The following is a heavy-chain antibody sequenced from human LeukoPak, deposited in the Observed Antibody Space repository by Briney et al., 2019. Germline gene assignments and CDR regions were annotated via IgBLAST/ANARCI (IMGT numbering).Heavy chain of an antibody. CDR3: AREIVGALHDAFDI. CDR2: IKQDGSEK. D-gene: IGHD1-26*01. CDR1: GFTFSSYW. Sequence: PGGSLRLSCAASGFTFSSYWMSWVRQAPGKGLEWVASIKQDGSEKHYMDSVRGRFTISRDNAKNSLFLQMNSLRAEDTAVYYCAREIVGALHDAFDIWGQGTMVTVSS. J-gene: IGHJ3*02. V-gene: IGHV3-7*01.